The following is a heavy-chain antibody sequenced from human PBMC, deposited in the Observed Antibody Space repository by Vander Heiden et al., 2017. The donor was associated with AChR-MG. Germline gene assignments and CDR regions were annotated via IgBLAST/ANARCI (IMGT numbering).Heavy chain of an antibody. CDR2: ISYDGSNK. CDR3: AKDLSSLRYYYYMDV. D-gene: IGHD6-19*01. Sequence: QVQLVESGGGAVQPGRSLRLSCAGSGFTVSRYGMHWVRQAPGKGLEWVAVISYDGSNKYYADSVKGRFTISRDNSKNTLYLQMNSLRAEDTAVYYCAKDLSSLRYYYYMDVWGKGTTVTVSS. V-gene: IGHV3-30*18. J-gene: IGHJ6*03. CDR1: GFTVSRYG.